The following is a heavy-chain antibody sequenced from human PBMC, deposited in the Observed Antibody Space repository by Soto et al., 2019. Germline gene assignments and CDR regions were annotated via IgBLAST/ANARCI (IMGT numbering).Heavy chain of an antibody. J-gene: IGHJ6*02. V-gene: IGHV1-69*13. CDR1: GGTFSSYA. CDR3: ARDRRWTAMVSRYYYYGMDV. Sequence: GASVKVSCKASGGTFSSYAISWVRQAPGQGLEWMGGIIPIFGTANYAQKFQGRVTITADESTSTAYMELSSLRSEDTAVYYCARDRRWTAMVSRYYYYGMDVWGQGTTVTVSS. D-gene: IGHD5-18*01. CDR2: IIPIFGTA.